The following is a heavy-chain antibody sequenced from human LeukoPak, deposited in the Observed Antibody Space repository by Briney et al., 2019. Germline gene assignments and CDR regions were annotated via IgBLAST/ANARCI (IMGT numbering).Heavy chain of an antibody. CDR1: GFTFSGHG. Sequence: GGSLRLSCVASGFTFSGHGMHWVRQAPGKGLECVALIWFDGSREHYEDSVKGRFTISRDNSKNTVSLQMNSLRVEDTAVYFCARWTGSNPLGALDIWGPGTMVIVSP. D-gene: IGHD3-16*01. CDR2: IWFDGSRE. V-gene: IGHV3-33*01. CDR3: ARWTGSNPLGALDI. J-gene: IGHJ3*02.